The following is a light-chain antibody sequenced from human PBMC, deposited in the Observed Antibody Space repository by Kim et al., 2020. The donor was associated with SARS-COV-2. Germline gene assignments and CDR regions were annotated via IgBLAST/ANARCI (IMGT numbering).Light chain of an antibody. CDR1: HSVGRNL. Sequence: PGERATLSCRASHSVGRNLLAWFQQRPGQTPRLVMYAASTRVTGIPDRFSGSGSGTDFTLTISRLEPEDFAVYYCQQYASPPITFGQGTRLEIK. CDR2: AAS. V-gene: IGKV3-20*01. CDR3: QQYASPPIT. J-gene: IGKJ5*01.